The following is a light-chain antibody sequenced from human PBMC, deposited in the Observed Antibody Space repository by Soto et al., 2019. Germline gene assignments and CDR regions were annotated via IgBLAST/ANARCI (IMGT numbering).Light chain of an antibody. CDR2: AAS. V-gene: IGKV1-17*01. CDR3: QQLNSYPIT. J-gene: IGKJ5*01. CDR1: QDIGIN. Sequence: DIQMTQSPSSLSASVGDRVTMTCRASQDIGINLGWFQQKPGKAPKRLIYAASTLQSGVPSRFSGSGSGTDFTLTISSPQPEDFATYYCQQLNSYPITFGQGTRLEIK.